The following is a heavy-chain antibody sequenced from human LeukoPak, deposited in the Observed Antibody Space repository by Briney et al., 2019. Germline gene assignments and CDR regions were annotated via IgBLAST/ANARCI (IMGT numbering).Heavy chain of an antibody. CDR1: GYTFTSYG. CDR2: ISAYNGNT. Sequence: EASVKVSCKASGYTFTSYGISWVRQAPGQGLEWMGWISAYNGNTNYAQKLQGRVTMTTDTSTSTAYMELRSLRSDDTAVYYCARATNRYYDISLNGDAFDIWGQGTMVTVSS. CDR3: ARATNRYYDISLNGDAFDI. V-gene: IGHV1-18*01. D-gene: IGHD3-9*01. J-gene: IGHJ3*02.